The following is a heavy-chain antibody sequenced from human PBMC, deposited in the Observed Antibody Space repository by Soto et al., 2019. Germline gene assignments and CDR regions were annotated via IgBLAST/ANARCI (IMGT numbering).Heavy chain of an antibody. J-gene: IGHJ5*02. CDR2: ISYDGNNK. Sequence: QVLLGDSGGGVVQPGTSLRLSCAASGFTFRGYGMHWVRQAPGKGLEWVAVISYDGNNKYYGDSVQGRFTISRDNSKNALYLQVNSMGAEDTAVYSCAKDPGRHCSAGGCLLNFQFETWGQGTQVTVAS. V-gene: IGHV3-30*18. CDR1: GFTFRGYG. CDR3: AKDPGRHCSAGGCLLNFQFET. D-gene: IGHD2-15*01.